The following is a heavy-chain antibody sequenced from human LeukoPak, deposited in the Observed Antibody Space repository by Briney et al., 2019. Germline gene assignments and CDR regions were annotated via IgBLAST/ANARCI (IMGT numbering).Heavy chain of an antibody. D-gene: IGHD6-13*01. CDR2: IYSGGST. J-gene: IGHJ4*02. CDR3: ARDTAAAGTGFDY. CDR1: GFTVSSNY. Sequence: GGSLRLSCAASGFTVSSNYMSWVRQAPGKGLEWVSVIYSGGSTYYADSVKGRFTISRDNSKNTLYLQMNSLRAEDTAVYYCARDTAAAGTGFDYWGQGTLVTVSS. V-gene: IGHV3-66*01.